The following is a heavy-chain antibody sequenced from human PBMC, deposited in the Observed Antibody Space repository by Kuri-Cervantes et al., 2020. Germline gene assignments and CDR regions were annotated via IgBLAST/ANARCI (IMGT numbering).Heavy chain of an antibody. Sequence: GESLKISCAASGFTFSSYSMNWVRQAPGKGLEWVSSISSSSSYIYYADSVKGRFTISRDNAKNSLYLQMNSLRAEDTAVYYCARLVTAPRSRIYCSGGSCYLSRRPVDYWGQGTLVTVSS. D-gene: IGHD2-15*01. CDR3: ARLVTAPRSRIYCSGGSCYLSRRPVDY. J-gene: IGHJ4*02. CDR1: GFTFSSYS. V-gene: IGHV3-21*01. CDR2: ISSSSSYI.